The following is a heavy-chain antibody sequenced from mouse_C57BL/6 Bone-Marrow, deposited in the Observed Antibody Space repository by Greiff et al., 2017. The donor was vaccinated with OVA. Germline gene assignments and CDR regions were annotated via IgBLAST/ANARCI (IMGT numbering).Heavy chain of an antibody. CDR3: ARYRGYYSNYAYFDY. J-gene: IGHJ2*01. CDR2: IDPEDGET. D-gene: IGHD2-5*01. V-gene: IGHV14-2*01. CDR1: GFNIKDYY. Sequence: VQLKESGAELVKPGASVKLSCTASGFNIKDYYTHWVKQRTEQGLEWIGRIDPEDGETKYAPKFQGKATITADTSSNTAYLQLSSLTSEDTAVYYCARYRGYYSNYAYFDYWGQGTTLTVSS.